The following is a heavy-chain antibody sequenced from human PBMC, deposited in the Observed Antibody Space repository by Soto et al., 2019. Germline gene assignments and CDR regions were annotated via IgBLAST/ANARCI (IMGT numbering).Heavy chain of an antibody. V-gene: IGHV1-69*13. D-gene: IGHD6-13*01. J-gene: IGHJ5*02. CDR2: IIPLFGTT. CDR3: ARAHRSSWYNWFDP. Sequence: WASVKVSCKASGGTFSSYGISWVRQAPGRGLEWMGGIIPLFGTTNYAQKFRGRVTVTADESTSTAYMELRGLRFEDTAVYYCARAHRSSWYNWFDPWGQGTLVTVSS. CDR1: GGTFSSYG.